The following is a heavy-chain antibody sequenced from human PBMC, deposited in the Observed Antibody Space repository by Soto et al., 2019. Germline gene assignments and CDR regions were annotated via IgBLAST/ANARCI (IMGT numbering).Heavy chain of an antibody. Sequence: PGESLKISCQGSGYNFTNYWITWARQMSGKGLEWMGRIDPSDSYINYNPSFRGHVTISADKSISTAYLQWNSLRASDSAIYYCVRHDPYEARTNTFDPWGPGTLVTVSS. J-gene: IGHJ5*02. V-gene: IGHV5-10-1*01. CDR2: IDPSDSYI. D-gene: IGHD3-3*01. CDR1: GYNFTNYW. CDR3: VRHDPYEARTNTFDP.